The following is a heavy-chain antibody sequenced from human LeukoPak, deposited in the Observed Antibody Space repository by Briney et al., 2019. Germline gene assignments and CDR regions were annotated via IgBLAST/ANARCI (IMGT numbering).Heavy chain of an antibody. CDR1: GYIYTSNG. Sequence: ASVRVSCKASGYIYTSNGISWVRQAPGQWLEWMGRISVYNDNKNYAQKFQGRVTMTTDPSTSTAHMELRSLRSDDTAVYYCARDNDYVWGSYCYPGYWGQGTLVTVPS. CDR3: ARDNDYVWGSYCYPGY. CDR2: ISVYNDNK. V-gene: IGHV1-18*01. J-gene: IGHJ4*02. D-gene: IGHD3-16*02.